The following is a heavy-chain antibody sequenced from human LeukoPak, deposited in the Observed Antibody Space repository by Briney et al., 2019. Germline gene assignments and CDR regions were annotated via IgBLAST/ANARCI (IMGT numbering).Heavy chain of an antibody. CDR1: GFTFSSYA. J-gene: IGHJ4*02. D-gene: IGHD6-13*01. CDR2: ISYDGSNK. V-gene: IGHV3-30-3*01. Sequence: GGSLRLSCAASGFTFSSYAMHWVRQAPGKGLEWVAVISYDGSNKYYADSVKGRFTISRDNSKNTLYLQMNSLRAEDTAVYYCARTYSSSWYVLDYWGQGTLVTVSS. CDR3: ARTYSSSWYVLDY.